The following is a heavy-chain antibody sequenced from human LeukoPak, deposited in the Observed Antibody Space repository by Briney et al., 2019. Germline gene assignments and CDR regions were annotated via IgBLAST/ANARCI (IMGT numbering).Heavy chain of an antibody. J-gene: IGHJ4*02. Sequence: GGSLSLSCAASGFTFSNYWMSWVRQAAGKGLEWVANIKEDGSEKYYVDSVKGRFTISRDNARNSLYLQMNSLRAEDTAVYYCASGRQLGYWGQGTLVTVSS. D-gene: IGHD6-13*01. V-gene: IGHV3-7*01. CDR2: IKEDGSEK. CDR1: GFTFSNYW. CDR3: ASGRQLGY.